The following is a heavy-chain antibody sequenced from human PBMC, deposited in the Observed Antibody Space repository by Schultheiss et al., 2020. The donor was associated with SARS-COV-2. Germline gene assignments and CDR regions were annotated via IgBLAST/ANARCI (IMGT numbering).Heavy chain of an antibody. V-gene: IGHV3-30*03. J-gene: IGHJ3*02. Sequence: GGSLRLSCAASGFTYSSYGMHWVRQAPGKGLEWVAVISYDGSNKYYADSVKGRFTISRDNSKNTLYLQMNSLRAEDTAVYYCARDIRSGYYYLDAFDIWGQGTMVTVSS. CDR3: ARDIRSGYYYLDAFDI. CDR2: ISYDGSNK. CDR1: GFTYSSYG. D-gene: IGHD3-22*01.